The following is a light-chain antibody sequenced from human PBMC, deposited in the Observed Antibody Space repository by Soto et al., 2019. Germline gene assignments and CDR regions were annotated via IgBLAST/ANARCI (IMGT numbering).Light chain of an antibody. Sequence: EIVLRQSPGTLSLSPGARATLSCRASRSVNNYLAWYQQRPGQAPRLLIYDASNRATGIPARFSGSGSGTDFTLTISSLEPEDSAVYYCQQRGNWLWLTVGGGTRVEIK. CDR1: RSVNNY. CDR3: QQRGNWLWLT. J-gene: IGKJ4*01. CDR2: DAS. V-gene: IGKV3-11*01.